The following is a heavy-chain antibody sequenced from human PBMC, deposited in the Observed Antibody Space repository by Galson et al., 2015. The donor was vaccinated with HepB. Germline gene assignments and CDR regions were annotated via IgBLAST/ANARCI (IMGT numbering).Heavy chain of an antibody. J-gene: IGHJ3*02. V-gene: IGHV1-46*04. CDR3: ATNSGPTGGAFDI. CDR1: GYTFTSYY. Sequence: SVKVSCKASGYTFTSYYMHWVRQAPGQGLEWMGIINPSGGSTSYAQKLQGRVTMTRDTSTSTVYMELSSLRSEDTAVYYCATNSGPTGGAFDIWGQGTMVTVSS. D-gene: IGHD5-12*01. CDR2: INPSGGST.